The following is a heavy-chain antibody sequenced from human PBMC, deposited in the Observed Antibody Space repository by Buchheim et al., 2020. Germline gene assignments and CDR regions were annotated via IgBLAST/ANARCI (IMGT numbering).Heavy chain of an antibody. CDR3: ARDLVVGFYYGSAPLGY. D-gene: IGHD3-10*01. J-gene: IGHJ4*02. CDR1: GFTFTSYA. V-gene: IGHV3-30*04. Sequence: QVQLVESGGGVVQPGRSLRLSCAAPGFTFTSYAMHWVRQAPGKGLEWVALISSDGSQKYYADYVKGRFTISRDNSIKTLYLQMNSLRAEDTALYYCARDLVVGFYYGSAPLGYWGQGTL. CDR2: ISSDGSQK.